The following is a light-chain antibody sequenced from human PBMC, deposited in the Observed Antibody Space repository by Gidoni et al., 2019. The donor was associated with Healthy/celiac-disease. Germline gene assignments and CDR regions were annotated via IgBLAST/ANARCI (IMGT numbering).Light chain of an antibody. CDR3: QQYGSSPLL. V-gene: IGKV3-20*01. CDR2: GAS. Sequence: EFVLTQYPGTLSLSPGERATLSCRASQSVSSSYLAWYQQKPGQAPRLLIYGASSRATGIPDRFSGSGSGTDFTLTISRLEPEDFAVYYCQQYGSSPLLFGGGTKVEIK. J-gene: IGKJ4*01. CDR1: QSVSSSY.